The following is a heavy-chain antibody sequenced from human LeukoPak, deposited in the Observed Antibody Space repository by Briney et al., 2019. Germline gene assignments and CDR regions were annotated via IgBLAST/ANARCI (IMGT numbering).Heavy chain of an antibody. Sequence: SETLSLTCTVSGGSISSGGYYWSWIRQHPGKGLEWICYIYYSGSTYYNPSLKSRVTVSVDTSKNQFSLKLSSVTAADTAVYYCARHYYDSSGYSVGFDYWGQGTLVTVSS. CDR2: IYYSGST. CDR1: GGSISSGGYY. V-gene: IGHV4-31*03. CDR3: ARHYYDSSGYSVGFDY. D-gene: IGHD3-22*01. J-gene: IGHJ4*02.